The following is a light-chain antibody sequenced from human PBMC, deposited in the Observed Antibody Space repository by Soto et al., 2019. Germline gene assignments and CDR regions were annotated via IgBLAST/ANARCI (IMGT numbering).Light chain of an antibody. Sequence: ILMTHSPCTLSASVKDRVTITCRASQRISSWLAWYQQKPGEAPKLLIYMASTLESGVPSRFSGSGSGTDFTLTISRLQPEDSATYYGRQDGNSLSFGQGTKVDIK. V-gene: IGKV1-5*03. J-gene: IGKJ1*01. CDR1: QRISSW. CDR2: MAS. CDR3: RQDGNSLS.